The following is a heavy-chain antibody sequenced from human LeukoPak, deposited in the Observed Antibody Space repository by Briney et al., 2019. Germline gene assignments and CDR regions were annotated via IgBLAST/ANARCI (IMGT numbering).Heavy chain of an antibody. CDR3: ARSNYDSLLLDAFDI. Sequence: SETLSLTCTVSGGSISSYYWSGIRQPPGKGLEWIGYIYTSGSTNYNPSLKSRVTISVDTSKNQFSLKLRSVPAADTALYYCARSNYDSLLLDAFDIWGQGTMVTVSS. D-gene: IGHD3-3*01. CDR1: GGSISSYY. CDR2: IYTSGST. J-gene: IGHJ3*02. V-gene: IGHV4-4*09.